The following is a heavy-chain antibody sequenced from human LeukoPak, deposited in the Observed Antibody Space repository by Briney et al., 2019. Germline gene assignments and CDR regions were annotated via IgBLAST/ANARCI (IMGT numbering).Heavy chain of an antibody. CDR1: GYTFTSYY. CDR3: ARDPHSNYGVD. CDR2: INPSGGST. D-gene: IGHD4-11*01. V-gene: IGHV1-46*01. Sequence: GASVKVSCKASGYTFTSYYMHWVRQAPGQGLEWMGIINPSGGSTSYAQKFQGRVTMTRDTSTSTVYMELGSLRSGDTAVYYCARDPHSNYGVDWGQGTLVTVSS. J-gene: IGHJ4*02.